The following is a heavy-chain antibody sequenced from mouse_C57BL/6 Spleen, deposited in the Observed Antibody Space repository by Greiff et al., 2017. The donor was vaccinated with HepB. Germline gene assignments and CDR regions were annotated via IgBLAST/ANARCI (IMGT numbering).Heavy chain of an antibody. CDR2: IRNKANGYTT. CDR3: ARDNLGDY. D-gene: IGHD3-3*01. V-gene: IGHV7-3*01. Sequence: EVKVIESGGGLVQPGGSLSLSCAASGFTFTDYYMSWVRQPPGKALEWLGFIRNKANGYTTEYSASVKVRFTISRYNSQSILYLQMNALRAEDSATYYCARDNLGDYWGQGTTLTVSS. J-gene: IGHJ2*01. CDR1: GFTFTDYY.